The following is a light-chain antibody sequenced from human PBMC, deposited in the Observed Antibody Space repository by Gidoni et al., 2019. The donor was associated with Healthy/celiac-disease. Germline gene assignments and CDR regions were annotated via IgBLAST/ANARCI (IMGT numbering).Light chain of an antibody. CDR1: QSVSSN. V-gene: IGKV3-15*01. Sequence: EIVMTQSPATLSVSPGERATLSCGASQSVSSNLAWYQQKPGQAPRLLIYGASTRATGIPARFSGSGSGTEFTLTISSRQSEDLAVYYCQQYNNWPRTFGQGTKVEIK. J-gene: IGKJ1*01. CDR3: QQYNNWPRT. CDR2: GAS.